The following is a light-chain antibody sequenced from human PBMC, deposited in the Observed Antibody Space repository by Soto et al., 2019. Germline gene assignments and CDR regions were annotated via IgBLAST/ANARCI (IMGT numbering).Light chain of an antibody. CDR1: SSDVGGYNH. Sequence: QSVLTQPPSASGSPGQSVTISCTGTSSDVGGYNHVSWYQQHPGKAPRLMIYGVDKRPSGVPDRFSGSKSGNTASLTVAGLQAEDEADYYCSSYAGNTNVVFGGGPKLTVL. CDR3: SSYAGNTNVV. CDR2: GVD. J-gene: IGLJ2*01. V-gene: IGLV2-8*01.